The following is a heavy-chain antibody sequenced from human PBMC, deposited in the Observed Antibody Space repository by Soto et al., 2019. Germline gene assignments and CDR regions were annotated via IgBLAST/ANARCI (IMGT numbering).Heavy chain of an antibody. CDR3: ATVIIFHMTFVT. J-gene: IGHJ5*02. V-gene: IGHV3-53*01. CDR2: IYSGGTT. CDR1: GFTVSSNF. Sequence: LRLSCAAAGFTVSSNFMNWIRQAPGKGLEWVSVIYSGGTTYYADSVKGRFTISRDNSKNTVYLQMNRLRAEDTAVYYCATVIIFHMTFVTWGRGTPVTVSS. D-gene: IGHD3-16*02.